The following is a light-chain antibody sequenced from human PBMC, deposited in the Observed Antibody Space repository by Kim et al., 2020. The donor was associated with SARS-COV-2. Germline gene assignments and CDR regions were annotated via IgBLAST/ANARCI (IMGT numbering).Light chain of an antibody. J-gene: IGLJ3*02. V-gene: IGLV3-19*01. CDR2: GKN. Sequence: VVLGQTVRITCQGDSLRSYYASWYQQKPGQAPVLVIYGKNNRPSGIPDRFSGSSSGNTASLTITGAQAEDEADYYCNSRDSSGNRVFGGGTQLTVL. CDR1: SLRSYY. CDR3: NSRDSSGNRV.